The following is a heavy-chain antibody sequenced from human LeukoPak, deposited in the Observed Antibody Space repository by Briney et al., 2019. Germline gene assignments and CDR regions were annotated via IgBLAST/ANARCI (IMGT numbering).Heavy chain of an antibody. CDR2: IYYSGST. Sequence: PSETLSLTCTVSGGSISIYYWRWIRQPPRKGLEWIGYIYYSGSTNYNPSLKSRVTISVDTSKNQFSLKLSSVTAADTAVYYCARVHSSRWFPFDYWGQGTLVTVSS. CDR3: ARVHSSRWFPFDY. D-gene: IGHD6-13*01. J-gene: IGHJ4*02. V-gene: IGHV4-59*01. CDR1: GGSISIYY.